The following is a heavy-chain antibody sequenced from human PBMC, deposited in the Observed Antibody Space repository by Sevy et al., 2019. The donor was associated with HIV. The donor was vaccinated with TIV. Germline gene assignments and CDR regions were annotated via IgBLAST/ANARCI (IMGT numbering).Heavy chain of an antibody. Sequence: GGSLRLSCAASGFRFSDYYMTWIRQAPGKGLEWVSYMSSGSRYTNYADSVKGRFAISRDNAENSLYLEMSSLRAEDTAVYYCARVRVVAADYYFDYWGQGTLVTVSS. CDR3: ARVRVVAADYYFDY. CDR1: GFRFSDYY. CDR2: MSSGSRYT. J-gene: IGHJ4*02. D-gene: IGHD6-13*01. V-gene: IGHV3-11*06.